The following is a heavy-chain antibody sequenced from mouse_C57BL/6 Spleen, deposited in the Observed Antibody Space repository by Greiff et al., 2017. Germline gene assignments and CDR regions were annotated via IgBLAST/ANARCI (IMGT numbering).Heavy chain of an antibody. J-gene: IGHJ4*01. CDR3: AGAMGY. V-gene: IGHV14-4*01. CDR2: IDPENGDT. CDR1: GFNIKDDY. Sequence: EVKLVESGAELVRPGASVKLSCTASGFNIKDDYMHWVKQRPEQGLEWIGWIDPENGDTEYASKFQGKATITADTSSNTAYLQLSSLPSEDTAVYYCAGAMGYWGQGTSVTVSS.